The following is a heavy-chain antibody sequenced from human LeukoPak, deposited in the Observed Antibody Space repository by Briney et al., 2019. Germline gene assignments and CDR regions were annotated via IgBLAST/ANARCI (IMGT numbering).Heavy chain of an antibody. V-gene: IGHV3-21*01. CDR3: ARDRELPPREGNFDY. D-gene: IGHD1-26*01. J-gene: IGHJ4*02. Sequence: PGGSLTLSCAASGFTFTTYYMSWVRQAPGKGLEWVSSISSSSSYIYYADSVKGRFTISRDNAKNSLYLQMNSLRAEDTAVYYCARDRELPPREGNFDYWGQGTLVTVSS. CDR1: GFTFTTYY. CDR2: ISSSSSYI.